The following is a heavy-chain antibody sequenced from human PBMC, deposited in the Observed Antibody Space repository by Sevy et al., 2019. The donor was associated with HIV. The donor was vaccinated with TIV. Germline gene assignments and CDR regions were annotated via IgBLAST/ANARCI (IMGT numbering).Heavy chain of an antibody. CDR3: ARELWPGDY. CDR1: GFTFTDYF. V-gene: IGHV3-7*01. CDR2: IDQDGSQK. Sequence: GGSLRLSCAASGFTFTDYFMGWVRQAPGKGLEWVANIDQDGSQKNYVDSVKGRFTISGDNAKNSVYLQMNRLRVDDTAVYYCARELWPGDYWGQGTLVTVSS. D-gene: IGHD2-21*01. J-gene: IGHJ4*02.